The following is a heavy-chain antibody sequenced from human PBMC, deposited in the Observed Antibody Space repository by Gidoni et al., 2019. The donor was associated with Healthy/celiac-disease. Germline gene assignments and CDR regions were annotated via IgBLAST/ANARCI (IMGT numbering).Heavy chain of an antibody. CDR1: GGTCSSYA. CDR2: IIPSVGTA. CDR3: AREGVPGGGYVLYYYFGMDF. D-gene: IGHD5-12*01. Sequence: QVQIVQSGADVKKPGSSGEGYCKASGGTCSSYARSGVRQAPGQGLEWMGGIIPSVGTANYVQTVQGSVTSTADESTTTAYMVLSSLRSEDTVVYYCAREGVPGGGYVLYYYFGMDFWGQGTTVTVSS. V-gene: IGHV1-69*13. J-gene: IGHJ6*02.